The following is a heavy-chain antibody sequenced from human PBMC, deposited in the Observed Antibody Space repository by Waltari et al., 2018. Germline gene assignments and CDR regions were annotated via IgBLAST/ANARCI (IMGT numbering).Heavy chain of an antibody. D-gene: IGHD6-13*01. V-gene: IGHV4-38-2*01. Sequence: QVQLQESGPGLVKPSETLSLTCAVSGYSFSSGSSCGWLRQPPGKGVEWIGSIYHSGSTYYNPSLKSRVTISVDTSKNQFSLKLSSVTAADTAVYYCARLRYSSSSGVDYWGQGTLVTVSS. J-gene: IGHJ4*02. CDR2: IYHSGST. CDR3: ARLRYSSSSGVDY. CDR1: GYSFSSGSS.